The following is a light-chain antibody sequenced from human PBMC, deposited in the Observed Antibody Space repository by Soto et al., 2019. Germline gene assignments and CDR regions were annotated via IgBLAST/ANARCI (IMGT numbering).Light chain of an antibody. V-gene: IGKV1-16*02. CDR1: QDISNY. Sequence: DIQMTQSPSSLSASVGDRVTITCRASQDISNYLAWFQQKPGQAPKSLIFAASTLQSGVPSKFSGSGSGTDFTLTITNLQAEDFTIYYCQQYKSYPITFGQGTRLEIK. CDR2: AAS. J-gene: IGKJ5*01. CDR3: QQYKSYPIT.